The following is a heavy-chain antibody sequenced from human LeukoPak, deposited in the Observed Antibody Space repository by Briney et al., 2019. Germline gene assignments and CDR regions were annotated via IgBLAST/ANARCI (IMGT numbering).Heavy chain of an antibody. CDR1: GYSISSGYY. J-gene: IGHJ4*02. CDR2: IYHSGGT. Sequence: SETLSLTCTVSGYSISSGYYWGWIRQPPGKGLEWIGSIYHSGGTYYNPSLKSRVTISVDTSKNQFSLKLSSVTAADTAVYYCARVPEPDYDTQNYWGQGTLVTVSS. V-gene: IGHV4-38-2*02. CDR3: ARVPEPDYDTQNY. D-gene: IGHD3-16*01.